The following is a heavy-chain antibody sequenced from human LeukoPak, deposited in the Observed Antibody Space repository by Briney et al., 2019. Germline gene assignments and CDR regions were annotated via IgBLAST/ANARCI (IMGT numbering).Heavy chain of an antibody. J-gene: IGHJ6*03. D-gene: IGHD5-18*01. V-gene: IGHV4-4*07. CDR3: ARTTEGGYTYGYFYYYMDV. CDR1: GGSISSYY. Sequence: SETLSLTCTVSGGSISSYYWSWIRQPAGKGLEWIGRIYTTGSTNYNPSLRSRVTMSVDTSKNQFSLKLSSVTAADTAVYYCARTTEGGYTYGYFYYYMDVWGKGTTVTISS. CDR2: IYTTGST.